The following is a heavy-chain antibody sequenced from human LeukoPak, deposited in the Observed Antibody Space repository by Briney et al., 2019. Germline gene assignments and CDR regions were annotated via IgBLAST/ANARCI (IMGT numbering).Heavy chain of an antibody. CDR1: GFTFSSYS. CDR3: ARDGRHNDYGDC. J-gene: IGHJ4*02. CDR2: ISSSSSYI. Sequence: PGGSLRLSCAASGFTFSSYSMNWVRQTPRKGLEWVSSISSSSSYIYYADSVKGRFTISRDNAKNSLYLQMNILRAEDTAVYYCARDGRHNDYGDCWGQGTLVTVSS. D-gene: IGHD1-26*01. V-gene: IGHV3-21*01.